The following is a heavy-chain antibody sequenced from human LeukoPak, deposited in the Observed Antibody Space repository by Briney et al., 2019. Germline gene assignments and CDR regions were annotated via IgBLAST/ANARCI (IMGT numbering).Heavy chain of an antibody. J-gene: IGHJ1*01. CDR1: GFTFSSYE. CDR2: ISGSGSYI. CDR3: AREDPTMTYDY. V-gene: IGHV3-21*01. D-gene: IGHD3-3*01. Sequence: GGSLRLSCAASGFTFSSYEMNWVRQAPGKGLEWVSSISGSGSYIYYADSVKGRFTISRDCAKNSLYLQMNSLRAEDTAVYYCAREDPTMTYDYWGQGTLVTVSS.